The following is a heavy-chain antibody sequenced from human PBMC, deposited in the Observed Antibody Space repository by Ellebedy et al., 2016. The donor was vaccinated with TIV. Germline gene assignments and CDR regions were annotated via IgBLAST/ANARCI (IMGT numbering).Heavy chain of an antibody. V-gene: IGHV3-33*01. Sequence: GESLKISCAASGFTFSSYGMPWVRQAPGKGLEWVAVIWYDGSNKYYADSVKGRFTISRDNSKNTLYLQMNSLRAEDTAVYYCAREGAVRGAPAYLAYDFWGQGTLVTVSS. CDR3: AREGAVRGAPAYLAYDF. CDR2: IWYDGSNK. J-gene: IGHJ4*02. D-gene: IGHD2/OR15-2a*01. CDR1: GFTFSSYG.